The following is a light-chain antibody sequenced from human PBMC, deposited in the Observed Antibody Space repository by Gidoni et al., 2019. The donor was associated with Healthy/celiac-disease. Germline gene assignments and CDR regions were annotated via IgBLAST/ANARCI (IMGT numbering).Light chain of an antibody. V-gene: IGKV3-20*01. CDR2: GAS. CDR3: QQYGSSQT. CDR1: QSVSSSY. Sequence: EIVLTQSPGTLSLSPGERATLSCRASQSVSSSYLAWYQQKPRQAPRLLIYGASSRATGIPDMFSGSGSGTDFTLTISILEPEDFAVYYCQQYGSSQTFGQGTKVEI. J-gene: IGKJ1*01.